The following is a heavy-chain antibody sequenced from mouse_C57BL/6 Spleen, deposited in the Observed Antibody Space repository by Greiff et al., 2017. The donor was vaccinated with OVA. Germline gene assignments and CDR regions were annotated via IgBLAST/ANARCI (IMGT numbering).Heavy chain of an antibody. CDR3: ASVVTVVATGDYFDY. J-gene: IGHJ2*01. Sequence: QVTLKVSGAELVRPGASVKLSCKASGYTFTDYYINWVKQRPGQGLEWIARIYPGSGNTYYNEKFKGKATLTAEKSSSTAYMQLSSLTSEDSAVYFCASVVTVVATGDYFDYWGQGTTLTVSS. CDR2: IYPGSGNT. V-gene: IGHV1-76*01. D-gene: IGHD1-1*01. CDR1: GYTFTDYY.